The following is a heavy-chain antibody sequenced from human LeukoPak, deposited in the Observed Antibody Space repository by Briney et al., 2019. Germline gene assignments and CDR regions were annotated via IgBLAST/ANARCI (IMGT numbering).Heavy chain of an antibody. D-gene: IGHD3-3*01. CDR2: IKSKTDGGTT. CDR1: GFIFSSAW. Sequence: GGSLRLSCAASGFIFSSAWMTWVRQSPGKGLEWVGRIKSKTDGGTTDYAAPVKGRFTISRDDSKNTLYLQMNSLKTEDTAVYYCTTDWGYYDFWSGYYLDYWGQGTLVTVFS. J-gene: IGHJ4*02. CDR3: TTDWGYYDFWSGYYLDY. V-gene: IGHV3-15*01.